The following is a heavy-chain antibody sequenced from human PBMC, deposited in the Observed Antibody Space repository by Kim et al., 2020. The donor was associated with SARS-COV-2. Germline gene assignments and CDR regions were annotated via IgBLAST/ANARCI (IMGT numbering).Heavy chain of an antibody. V-gene: IGHV7-4-1*02. CDR3: ARHELRQDFDY. D-gene: IGHD1-7*01. Sequence: ASVKVSCKASGYTFTTYAINWVRQAPGERPEWMGWINMYTGDPSYAQGFTGRFVFSLDTSVSTAYLQISSLRTDDTAVYYCARHELRQDFDYWSQGALVT. CDR2: INMYTGDP. CDR1: GYTFTTYA. J-gene: IGHJ4*02.